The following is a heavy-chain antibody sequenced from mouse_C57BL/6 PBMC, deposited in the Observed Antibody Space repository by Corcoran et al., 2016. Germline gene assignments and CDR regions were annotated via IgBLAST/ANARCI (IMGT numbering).Heavy chain of an antibody. Sequence: QVTLKESGPGILQSSQTLSLTCSFSGFSLRTSGMGVSWIRQPSGKGLEWLAHIYWDDDKRYNPSLKSRLTISKDTSRNQVFLKITSVDTADTATYYCATVVRYFDVWGTGTTVTVSS. J-gene: IGHJ1*03. CDR1: GFSLRTSGMG. D-gene: IGHD1-1*01. CDR3: ATVVRYFDV. CDR2: IYWDDDK. V-gene: IGHV8-12*01.